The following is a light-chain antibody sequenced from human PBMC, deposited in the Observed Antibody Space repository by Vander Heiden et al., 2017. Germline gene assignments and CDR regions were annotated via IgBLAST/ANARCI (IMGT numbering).Light chain of an antibody. CDR1: QSVSSY. Sequence: EIVFTQSPATLSLSPGDRATLSCRASQSVSSYLAWYQQKPGQAPRLLIYDASNRATGIPARFSGSGSGTDFTLTISSLEPEDFAVYYCQQRSNWPRLTFGGGTKVEIK. V-gene: IGKV3-11*01. J-gene: IGKJ4*01. CDR3: QQRSNWPRLT. CDR2: DAS.